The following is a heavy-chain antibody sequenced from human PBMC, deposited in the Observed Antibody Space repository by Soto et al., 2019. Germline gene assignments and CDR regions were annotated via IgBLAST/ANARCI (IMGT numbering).Heavy chain of an antibody. CDR1: GYTFTSYG. J-gene: IGHJ4*02. CDR3: ASRSATVLSLTY. CDR2: ISAYNGNT. Sequence: ASVKVSCKASGYTFTSYGISWVRQAPGQGLEWMGWISAYNGNTNYAQKLQGRVTMTTDTSTSTAYMELRSLRAEDTAVYYCASRSATVLSLTYWGPGTQVTVSS. V-gene: IGHV1-18*01. D-gene: IGHD2-8*01.